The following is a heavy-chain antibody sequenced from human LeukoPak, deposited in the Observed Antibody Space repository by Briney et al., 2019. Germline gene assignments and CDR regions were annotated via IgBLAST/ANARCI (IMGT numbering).Heavy chain of an antibody. CDR1: GGTFSSYA. D-gene: IGHD5-18*01. CDR3: AREDTAMIGDY. J-gene: IGHJ4*02. CDR2: IIPILGIA. V-gene: IGHV1-69*04. Sequence: SVKVSCKASGGTFSSYAISWVRQAPGQGLEWMGRIIPILGIANYAQKFQGRVTITADKSTSTAYMELSSLRSEDTAVYYCAREDTAMIGDYWGQGTLVTVSS.